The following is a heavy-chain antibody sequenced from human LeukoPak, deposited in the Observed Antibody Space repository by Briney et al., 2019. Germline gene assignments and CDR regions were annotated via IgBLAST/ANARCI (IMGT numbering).Heavy chain of an antibody. J-gene: IGHJ4*02. D-gene: IGHD6-19*01. CDR3: ARGGYNIDWMKDAPDY. V-gene: IGHV4-39*01. CDR2: VYYSGSKA. CDR1: GGSISTSNYF. Sequence: SETLSLTCTVSGGSISTSNYFWGWIRQPPGKGLEWIGSVYYSGSKAYYSPSLKSRVTVSVDKSENQFSLRLTSVTAADTAVYYCARGGYNIDWMKDAPDYWGQGTLVTVSS.